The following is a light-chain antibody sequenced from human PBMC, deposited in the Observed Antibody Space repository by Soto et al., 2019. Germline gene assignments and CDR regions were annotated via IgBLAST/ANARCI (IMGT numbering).Light chain of an antibody. CDR2: SAS. V-gene: IGKV3-20*01. J-gene: IGKJ5*01. CDR1: QSVSSSY. Sequence: LXPGERVTLSCRASQSVSSSYLAWYQQKPGQAPRLLIYSASSRATGIPDRFSGSGSGTDFTLTISRLQPEDFAVYFCQQYGSPITFGQGTRLEIK. CDR3: QQYGSPIT.